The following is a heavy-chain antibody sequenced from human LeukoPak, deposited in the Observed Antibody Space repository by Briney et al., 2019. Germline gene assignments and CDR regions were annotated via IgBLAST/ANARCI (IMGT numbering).Heavy chain of an antibody. CDR2: ISGSGGST. CDR1: GFTFSSYA. J-gene: IGHJ6*03. CDR3: AKLVSSTYYYYYMDV. V-gene: IGHV3-23*01. D-gene: IGHD2-21*01. Sequence: GGSLRLSCAASGFTFSSYAMSWVRQAPGKGLEWVSAISGSGGSTYYADSVKGRFTISRDNSKNTLYLQMNSLRAEDTAVYYCAKLVSSTYYYYYMDVWGKGTTVTVSS.